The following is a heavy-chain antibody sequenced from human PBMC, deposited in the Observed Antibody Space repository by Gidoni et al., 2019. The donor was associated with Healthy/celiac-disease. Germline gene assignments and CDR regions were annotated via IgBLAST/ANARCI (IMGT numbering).Heavy chain of an antibody. CDR2: INHSGSP. V-gene: IGHV4-34*01. CDR3: ARIRQIAARPRYFDL. J-gene: IGHJ2*01. CDR1: GGSFSGYY. D-gene: IGHD6-6*01. Sequence: QVQLQQWGAGLLKPSETLSLTCAVYGGSFSGYYWSWLRQHPGKGLAWIGEINHSGSPNYNPSRKSRVTISVDTSKNQFSLKLSSVTAADTAVYYCARIRQIAARPRYFDLWGRGTLVTVSS.